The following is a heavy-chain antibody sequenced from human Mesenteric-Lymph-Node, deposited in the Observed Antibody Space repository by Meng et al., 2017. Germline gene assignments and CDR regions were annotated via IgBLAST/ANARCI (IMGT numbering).Heavy chain of an antibody. J-gene: IGHJ4*02. V-gene: IGHV3-11*01. CDR2: ISGSGRTI. CDR1: GISFSDYY. Sequence: GGPLRLSCAASGISFSDYYMSWIRQAPGRGLEWVSYISGSGRTIYYADSVKGRFTISRDNAQDSLYLQMNSLRDEDTAMYYCAVNIGYIEYWGQGALVTVSS. D-gene: IGHD2/OR15-2a*01. CDR3: AVNIGYIEY.